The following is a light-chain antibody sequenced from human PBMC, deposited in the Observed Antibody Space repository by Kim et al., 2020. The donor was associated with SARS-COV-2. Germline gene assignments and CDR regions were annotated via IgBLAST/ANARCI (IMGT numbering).Light chain of an antibody. V-gene: IGKV3-15*01. CDR2: DAS. CDR3: QQYHKWPGIT. CDR1: QSVGIK. Sequence: APGEIVTLSCRASQSVGIKLAWYQQKPGQAPRLLIYDASTRETGIPGRFSGSGSGTEFTLTIGSLQSEDFALYYCQQYHKWPGITFGQGTRLEIK. J-gene: IGKJ5*01.